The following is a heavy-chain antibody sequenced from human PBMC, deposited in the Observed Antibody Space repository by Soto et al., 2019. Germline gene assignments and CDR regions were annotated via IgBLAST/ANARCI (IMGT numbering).Heavy chain of an antibody. CDR2: ISAYNGNT. V-gene: IGHV1-18*01. CDR1: GYTFTSYG. CDR3: ARTYCSSTSCYVNYYYYMDV. Sequence: ASVKVSCKASGYTFTSYGISWVRQAPGQGLEWMGWISAYNGNTNYAQKLQGRVTMTTDTSTSTAYMELRSLRSDDTAVYYCARTYCSSTSCYVNYYYYMDVWGKGTTVTVSS. J-gene: IGHJ6*03. D-gene: IGHD2-2*01.